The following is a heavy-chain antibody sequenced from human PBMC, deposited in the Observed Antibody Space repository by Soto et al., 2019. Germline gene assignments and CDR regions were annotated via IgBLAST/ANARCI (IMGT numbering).Heavy chain of an antibody. CDR2: INSDGSST. CDR3: ARLPYCSGGSCYVLAYDI. V-gene: IGHV3-74*01. D-gene: IGHD2-15*01. J-gene: IGHJ3*02. CDR1: GVNFSSFW. Sequence: PGGSKRLSYAASGVNFSSFWRHWVRPDHGKGLVWVSRINSDGSSTNYADSVKGRFTISRDNAKNTLYLQMNSLRAEDTAVYYCARLPYCSGGSCYVLAYDIWGQGTMVTVSS.